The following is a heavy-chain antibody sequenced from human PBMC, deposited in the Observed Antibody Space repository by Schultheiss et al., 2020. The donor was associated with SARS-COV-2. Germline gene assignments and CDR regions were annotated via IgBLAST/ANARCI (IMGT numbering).Heavy chain of an antibody. Sequence: GSLRLSCAVYGGSFSGYYWSWIRQPPGKGLEWIGEINHSGSTNYNPSLKSRVTISVDTSKNQFSLKLSSVTAADTAVYYCARGGLLWFGEMNQWGQGTLVTVSS. CDR1: GGSFSGYY. J-gene: IGHJ4*02. CDR2: INHSGST. D-gene: IGHD3-10*01. CDR3: ARGGLLWFGEMNQ. V-gene: IGHV4-34*01.